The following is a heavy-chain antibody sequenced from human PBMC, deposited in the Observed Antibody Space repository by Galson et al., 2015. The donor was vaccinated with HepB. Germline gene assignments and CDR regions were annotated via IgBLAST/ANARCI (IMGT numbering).Heavy chain of an antibody. D-gene: IGHD1-26*01. Sequence: ETLSLACAVSVGSISSYYWSGLRQPPGEGLEWIGYIYYSGSTNYNPSLKSRVTISVDTSKNQFSLKLSSVTAADTAVYYCARAVGATGKLGFDPWGQGTLVTVSS. CDR1: VGSISSYY. J-gene: IGHJ5*02. V-gene: IGHV4-59*01. CDR3: ARAVGATGKLGFDP. CDR2: IYYSGST.